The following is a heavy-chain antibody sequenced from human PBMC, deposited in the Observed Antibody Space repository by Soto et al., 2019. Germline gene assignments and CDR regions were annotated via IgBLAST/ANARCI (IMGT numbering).Heavy chain of an antibody. V-gene: IGHV4-59*08. D-gene: IGHD5-18*01. CDR1: GGSISSYY. CDR2: VHHSWGS. J-gene: IGHJ6*02. CDR3: ARPDTAMSPYYYYGMDV. Sequence: PSETLSLTCTVSGGSISSYYWSWFRQSPGKRMEWIGYVHHSWGSSYNPSLQSRVAISLDTSKSQFSLKVTSVTATDTAMYYCARPDTAMSPYYYYGMDVWGQGTTVTVSS.